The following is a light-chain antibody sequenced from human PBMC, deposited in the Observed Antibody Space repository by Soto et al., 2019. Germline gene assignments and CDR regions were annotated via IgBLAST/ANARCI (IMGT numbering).Light chain of an antibody. V-gene: IGLV2-11*01. CDR1: TIDVDSSNY. CDR2: DVS. CDR3: CSYATTFYV. Sequence: QSALTQPRSVSGSPGQSVTISCTGPTIDVDSSNYVSWYQQHPGKAPKLMIYDVSERPSGVPDRVSGSKSGSTASLTISGLQAEDEADYYCCSYATTFYVFGSGTKVTV. J-gene: IGLJ1*01.